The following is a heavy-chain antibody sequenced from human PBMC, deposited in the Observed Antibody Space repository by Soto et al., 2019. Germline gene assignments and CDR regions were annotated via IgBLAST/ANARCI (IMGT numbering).Heavy chain of an antibody. V-gene: IGHV3-23*01. CDR3: AKDEDYYDSSGYDY. CDR2: ISVSGGST. D-gene: IGHD3-22*01. J-gene: IGHJ4*02. Sequence: EVQLLESGGGLVQPGGSLRLSCAASGFTFSSYAMSWVRQAPGKGLEWVSAISVSGGSTYYADSVKGRFTISRDNSKNTLYLQMNSLRAEDTAVYYCAKDEDYYDSSGYDYWGEGTLVTVSS. CDR1: GFTFSSYA.